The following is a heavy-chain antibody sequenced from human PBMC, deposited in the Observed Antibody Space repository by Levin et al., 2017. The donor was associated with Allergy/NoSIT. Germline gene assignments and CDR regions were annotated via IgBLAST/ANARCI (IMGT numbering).Heavy chain of an antibody. Sequence: SQTLSLTCAVYGGSFSGYYWSWIRQPPGKGLEWIGEINHSGSTNYNPSLKSRVTISVDTSKNQFSLKLSSVTAADTAVYYCARGSIDFWSGYYAATFDYWGQGTLVTVSS. D-gene: IGHD3-3*01. J-gene: IGHJ4*02. CDR2: INHSGST. CDR3: ARGSIDFWSGYYAATFDY. CDR1: GGSFSGYY. V-gene: IGHV4-34*01.